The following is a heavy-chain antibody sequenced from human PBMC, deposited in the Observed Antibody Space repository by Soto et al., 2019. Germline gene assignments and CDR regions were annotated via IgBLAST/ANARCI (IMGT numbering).Heavy chain of an antibody. CDR2: ISSRSYTI. J-gene: IGHJ6*02. D-gene: IGHD6-6*01. Sequence: EVKLVESGGDLVQPGGSLRLSCAASGFTFSTYSMNWVRQAPGKGLEWVSYISSRSYTIYYVDSVKGRFTISRDNAKNSLYLHMNSLRDEDTAVYYCARGGSSSDNGMDVWGQGTTVTVSS. V-gene: IGHV3-48*02. CDR1: GFTFSTYS. CDR3: ARGGSSSDNGMDV.